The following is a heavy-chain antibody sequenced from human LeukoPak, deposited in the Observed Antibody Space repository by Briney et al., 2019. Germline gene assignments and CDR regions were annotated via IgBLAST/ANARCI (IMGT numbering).Heavy chain of an antibody. J-gene: IGHJ4*02. CDR2: ISGSGGST. CDR3: AKDPPRPEYSSGWYFDY. D-gene: IGHD6-19*01. V-gene: IGHV3-23*01. CDR1: GFTFSSYA. Sequence: GGSLRLSCAASGFTFSSYAVSWVRQAPGKGLEWVSAISGSGGSTYYADSVKGRFTISRDNSKNTLYLQMNSLRAEDTAVYYCAKDPPRPEYSSGWYFDYWGQGTLVTVSS.